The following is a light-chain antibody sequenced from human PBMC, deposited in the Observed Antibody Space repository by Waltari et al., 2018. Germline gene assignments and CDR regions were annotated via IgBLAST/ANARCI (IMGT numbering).Light chain of an antibody. J-gene: IGLJ2*01. V-gene: IGLV2-14*03. CDR1: SSDVCGYNH. Sequence: QSALTQPASVSGSPGQSLTIPCTGTSSDVCGYNHVSWYQQHPGKAPKLMIYDVSNRPSGVSNRFSGSKSGNTASLTISGLQAEDEADYYCSSYTSSSTLVFGGGTKLTVL. CDR3: SSYTSSSTLV. CDR2: DVS.